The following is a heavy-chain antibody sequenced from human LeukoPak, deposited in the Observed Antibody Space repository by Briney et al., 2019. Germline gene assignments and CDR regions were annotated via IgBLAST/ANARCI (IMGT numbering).Heavy chain of an antibody. D-gene: IGHD5-18*01. J-gene: IGHJ4*02. CDR2: ISGSGGST. CDR1: GFTFSSYA. CDR3: AKDGQRYSYGPLDY. Sequence: GASLRLSCAASGFTFSSYAMSWVRQAPGKGLEWVSAISGSGGSTYYADSVKGRFTISRDNSKNTLYLQMDSLRAEDTAVYYCAKDGQRYSYGPLDYWGQGALVTVSS. V-gene: IGHV3-23*01.